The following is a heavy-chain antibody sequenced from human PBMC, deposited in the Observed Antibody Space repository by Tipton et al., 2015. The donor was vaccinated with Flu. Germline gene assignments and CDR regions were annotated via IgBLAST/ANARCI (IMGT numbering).Heavy chain of an antibody. CDR3: ARDDILTGYYISPLYYYYGMDV. Sequence: SLRLSCAASGFTFSSYGMHWVRQAPGKGLEWVAVIWYDGSNKYYADSVKGRFTISRDNSKNTLYLQMNSLRAEDTAVYYCARDDILTGYYISPLYYYYGMDVWGQGTTVTVSS. CDR1: GFTFSSYG. V-gene: IGHV3-33*01. CDR2: IWYDGSNK. J-gene: IGHJ6*02. D-gene: IGHD3-9*01.